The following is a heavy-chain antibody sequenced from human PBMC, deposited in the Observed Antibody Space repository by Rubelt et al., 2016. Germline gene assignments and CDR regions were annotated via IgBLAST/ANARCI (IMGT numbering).Heavy chain of an antibody. J-gene: IGHJ5*02. D-gene: IGHD3-10*01. Sequence: QVQLVESGGGVVQPGRSLRLSCAASGFTFSSYAIHWVRQAPGKGLEWVAVISYDGSNKYYADSVKGRFTISRDNSKNTLYLQMDSLRAEDTAVYYCERDGESGSGSYWAKSWFDPWGQGSLVTVS. CDR2: ISYDGSNK. CDR3: ERDGESGSGSYWAKSWFDP. V-gene: IGHV3-30*04. CDR1: GFTFSSYA.